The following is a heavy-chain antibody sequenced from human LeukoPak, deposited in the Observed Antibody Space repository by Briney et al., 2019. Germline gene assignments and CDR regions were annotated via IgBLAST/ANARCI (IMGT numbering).Heavy chain of an antibody. CDR1: GGSLYNSY. CDR3: AMSWAAKWELPGEFDS. J-gene: IGHJ4*02. CDR2: LLSRGTT. V-gene: IGHV4-59*08. Sequence: SGTLSLTCSVSGGSLYNSYRSCIRHSPGKGLEWIAFLLSRGTTNYNPSFKSRVTMSGDTSKTQFSLRLSSVTAADTAVYFCAMSWAAKWELPGEFDSGGQGRLVSVSS. D-gene: IGHD1-26*01.